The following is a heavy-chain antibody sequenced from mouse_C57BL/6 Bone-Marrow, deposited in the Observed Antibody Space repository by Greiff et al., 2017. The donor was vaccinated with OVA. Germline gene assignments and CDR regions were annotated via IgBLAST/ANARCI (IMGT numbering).Heavy chain of an antibody. CDR1: GYTFTSYW. CDR3: ARGYYYGRGWFAY. J-gene: IGHJ3*01. Sequence: QVQLQQPGTELVKPGASVKLSCKASGYTFTSYWMHWVKQRPGQGLEWIGNINPSNGGTNYNEKFKSKATLTVDKSSSTAYMQRSSLTSEGSAVYYCARGYYYGRGWFAYWGQGTLVTVSA. V-gene: IGHV1-53*01. D-gene: IGHD1-1*01. CDR2: INPSNGGT.